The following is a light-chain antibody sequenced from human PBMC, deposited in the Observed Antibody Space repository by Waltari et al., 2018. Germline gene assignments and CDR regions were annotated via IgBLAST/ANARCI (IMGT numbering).Light chain of an antibody. J-gene: IGKJ4*01. CDR1: QDITSY. V-gene: IGKV1-33*01. Sequence: DIQMTQSPSSLSASAGDRVTITCQASQDITSYLNWYRQKPGKAPQLLIYDASNLETGVPSRLSGSGSGTDFTFTISSLQPEDVATYYCQQYDNLPGTFGGGTKVEIK. CDR2: DAS. CDR3: QQYDNLPGT.